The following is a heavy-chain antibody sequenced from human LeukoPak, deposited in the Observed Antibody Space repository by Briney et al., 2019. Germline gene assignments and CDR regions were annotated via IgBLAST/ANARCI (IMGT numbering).Heavy chain of an antibody. D-gene: IGHD3-10*01. V-gene: IGHV1-46*01. J-gene: IGHJ4*02. CDR3: ARGVDSVIEFDY. CDR1: GGTFSSYA. Sequence: ASVKVTCKASGGTFSSYAISWVRQAPGQGLEWMGIINPSGGSTNYAQKFQGRVTMTRDTSTSTVYMELSSLRFEDTAIYYCARGVDSVIEFDYWGQGTPVTVSS. CDR2: INPSGGST.